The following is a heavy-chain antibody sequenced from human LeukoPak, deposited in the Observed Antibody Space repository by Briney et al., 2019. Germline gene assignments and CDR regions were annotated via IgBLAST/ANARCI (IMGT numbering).Heavy chain of an antibody. D-gene: IGHD6-6*01. Sequence: GASEKVSCKASGGTFSSYAISWVRQAPGQGLEWMGGIIPIFGTANYAQKFQGRVTITADESTSTAYMELSSLRSEDTAVYYCARESSSSSSRYLAWFDPWGQGTLVTVSS. CDR1: GGTFSSYA. J-gene: IGHJ5*02. V-gene: IGHV1-69*13. CDR2: IIPIFGTA. CDR3: ARESSSSSSRYLAWFDP.